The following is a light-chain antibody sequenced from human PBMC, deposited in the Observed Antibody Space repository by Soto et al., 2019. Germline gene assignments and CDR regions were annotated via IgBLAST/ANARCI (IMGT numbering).Light chain of an antibody. CDR3: QRYGSSPLIT. J-gene: IGKJ5*01. Sequence: IVLTQSPGTLSLSPGERATLSCRASQSLSGSFLAWYQQKPGQAPRLLLYGASTRATGIPDRFSGSGSGTDFTLTISRLEPEDFAVYYCQRYGSSPLITFGQGTRLEI. CDR1: QSLSGSF. V-gene: IGKV3-20*01. CDR2: GAS.